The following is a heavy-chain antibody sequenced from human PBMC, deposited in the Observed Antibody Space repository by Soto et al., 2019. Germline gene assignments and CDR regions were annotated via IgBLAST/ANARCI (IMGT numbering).Heavy chain of an antibody. CDR2: INAGTGNT. CDR3: ARGRASWYWDF. Sequence: SVQVSCKTFGYTFRNYVIHWVRQAPGQGLEWMGWINAGTGNTKYSQKLQDRLTISRDTSAATAYLDLSRLASEDTAVYYCARGRASWYWDFWGHGTLVTVSS. CDR1: GYTFRNYV. V-gene: IGHV1-3*01. D-gene: IGHD2-8*02. J-gene: IGHJ4*01.